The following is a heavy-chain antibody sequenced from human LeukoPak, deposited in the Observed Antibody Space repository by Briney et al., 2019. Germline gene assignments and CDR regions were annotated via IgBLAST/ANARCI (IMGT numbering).Heavy chain of an antibody. CDR2: IYYSGST. J-gene: IGHJ1*01. V-gene: IGHV4-59*01. Sequence: PSETLSLTCTVSGGSISSYYWSWIRQPPGKGLEWIGYIYYSGSTNYNPSLKSRVTISVDTSKNQFSLKLSSVTAADTAVYYCARVSGSYPTEYFQHWGQGTLVTVSS. CDR1: GGSISSYY. D-gene: IGHD1-26*01. CDR3: ARVSGSYPTEYFQH.